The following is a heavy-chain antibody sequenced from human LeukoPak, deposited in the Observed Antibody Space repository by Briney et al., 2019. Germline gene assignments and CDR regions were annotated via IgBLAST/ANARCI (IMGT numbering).Heavy chain of an antibody. CDR2: IYDSGST. Sequence: SQTLSLTCTVSGASIRSGDYYWSWIRQPPGKGLEWIGYIYDSGSTYYNPSLKSRITISVDTSKRQFSLNLYSVTAADTAVYYCARRGTYSPAGLDVWGQGTTVTVSS. J-gene: IGHJ6*02. V-gene: IGHV4-30-4*01. CDR1: GASIRSGDYY. CDR3: ARRGTYSPAGLDV. D-gene: IGHD1-26*01.